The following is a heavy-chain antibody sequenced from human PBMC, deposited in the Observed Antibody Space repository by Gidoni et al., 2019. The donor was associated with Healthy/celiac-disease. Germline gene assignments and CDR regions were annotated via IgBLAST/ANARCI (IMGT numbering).Heavy chain of an antibody. Sequence: QVQLQQWGAGLLKPSETLSLTCAVSGASFSGYYWSWIRQPPGKGLEWIGEINHSGSNNYNPSLKSRVTISVDTSKNQFSLKLSSVTAADTAVYYCATRPYLDPWPPNWFDPWGQGTLVTVSS. CDR1: GASFSGYY. CDR3: ATRPYLDPWPPNWFDP. D-gene: IGHD2-2*01. CDR2: INHSGSN. V-gene: IGHV4-34*01. J-gene: IGHJ5*02.